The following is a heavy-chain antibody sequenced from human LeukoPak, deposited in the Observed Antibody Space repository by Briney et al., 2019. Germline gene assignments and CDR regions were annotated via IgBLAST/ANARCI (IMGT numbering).Heavy chain of an antibody. CDR3: ASELKDGGYYY. J-gene: IGHJ4*02. CDR1: GGSISSGGFY. CDR2: IYYSGST. D-gene: IGHD3-22*01. Sequence: PSETLSLTCSVSGGSISSGGFYWNWIRQHPGKGLEWIGHIYYSGSTYYNPSLKSRVTISLDTSKKQFSLTLNSVTAADTAVYYCASELKDGGYYYWGQGTLVTVSS. V-gene: IGHV4-31*03.